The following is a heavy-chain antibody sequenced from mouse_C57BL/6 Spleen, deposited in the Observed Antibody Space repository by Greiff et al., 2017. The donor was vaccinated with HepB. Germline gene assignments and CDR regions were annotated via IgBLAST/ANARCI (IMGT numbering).Heavy chain of an antibody. V-gene: IGHV5-16*01. CDR1: GFTFSDYY. Sequence: EVKLVESEGGLVQPGRSMKLSCTASGFTFSDYYMAWVRQVPEKGLEWVANINYDGSSTYYLDSLKSRFIISRDNAKNILYLQMSSLKSEDTATYYCARDTLYYFDYWGQGTTLTVSS. J-gene: IGHJ2*01. CDR3: ARDTLYYFDY. CDR2: INYDGSST.